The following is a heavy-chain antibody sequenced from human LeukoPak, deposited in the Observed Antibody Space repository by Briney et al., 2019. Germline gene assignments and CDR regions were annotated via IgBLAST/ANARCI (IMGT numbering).Heavy chain of an antibody. J-gene: IGHJ4*02. CDR2: INSDGSST. V-gene: IGHV3-74*01. Sequence: PGGSLRLSCAASGFTFSSYAMSWVRQAPGKGLVWVSRINSDGSSTSYADSVKGRFTISRDNAKNTLYLQMNSLRAEDTAVYYCARGTSGYYTGYFDYWGQGTLVTVSS. D-gene: IGHD3-3*01. CDR1: GFTFSSYA. CDR3: ARGTSGYYTGYFDY.